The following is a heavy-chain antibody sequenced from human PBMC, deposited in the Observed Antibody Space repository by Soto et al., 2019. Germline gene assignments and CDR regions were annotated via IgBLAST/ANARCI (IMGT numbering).Heavy chain of an antibody. V-gene: IGHV1-18*01. CDR2: ISAYNGNT. CDR3: ARENSGSYYLRPHLYYYGMEV. D-gene: IGHD1-26*01. J-gene: IGHJ6*02. CDR1: CYTFTSYG. Sequence: ASVKVSCKASCYTFTSYGISLFRHSPGQWLECIGWISAYNGNTNYAQKLQGRVTMTTDTSTSTAYMELRSLRSDDTAVYYCARENSGSYYLRPHLYYYGMEVWGQGTTVTVSS.